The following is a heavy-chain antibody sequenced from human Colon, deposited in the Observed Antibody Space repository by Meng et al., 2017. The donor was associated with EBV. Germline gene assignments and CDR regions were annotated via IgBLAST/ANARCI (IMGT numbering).Heavy chain of an antibody. CDR1: WGSISSSTYY. J-gene: IGHJ4*02. V-gene: IGHV4-39*01. Sequence: DLWLSVPCLLQCSVTWSLSCSCSWGSISSSTYYWRLIRLPPGSGLEWIWIISYRGTTYYNPSIKSRVTISVDTSNNQFSLKLSSVTAADTAVYYCGRPHLISVAGHFDYWGQGTLVTVSS. CDR2: ISYRGTT. D-gene: IGHD6-19*01. CDR3: GRPHLISVAGHFDY.